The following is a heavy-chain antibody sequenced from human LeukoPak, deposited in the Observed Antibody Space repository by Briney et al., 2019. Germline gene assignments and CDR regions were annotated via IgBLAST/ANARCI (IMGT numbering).Heavy chain of an antibody. V-gene: IGHV3-74*01. Sequence: GGSLRLACAASGFTLSTYWMHWVRQAPGKGLVWVSRINSDGSRTTYADSVKGRFTISRDNAKNTLYLQMNSLRAEDTAVYYCARGTWATLYYYYMDVWGKGTTVTVSS. CDR1: GFTLSTYW. J-gene: IGHJ6*03. D-gene: IGHD5-24*01. CDR2: INSDGSRT. CDR3: ARGTWATLYYYYMDV.